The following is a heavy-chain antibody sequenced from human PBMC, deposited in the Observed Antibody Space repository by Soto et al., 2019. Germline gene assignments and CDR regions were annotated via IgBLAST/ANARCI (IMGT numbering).Heavy chain of an antibody. V-gene: IGHV4-31*03. CDR3: SRGDY. Sequence: QVQLQESGPRLVGPSQTLSLTCTVSGESIDTAGYYWTWIRQRPGRGLEWLGFIYHSGATYYSSSMKSRLSISIGRSQNQFSLKVTSVTAADTAVYFCSRGDYWGQGMLVTVSS. CDR2: IYHSGAT. J-gene: IGHJ4*02. CDR1: GESIDTAGYY.